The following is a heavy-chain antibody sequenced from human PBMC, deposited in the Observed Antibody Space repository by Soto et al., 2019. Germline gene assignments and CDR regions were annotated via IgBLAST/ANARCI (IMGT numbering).Heavy chain of an antibody. CDR1: GYTFTSYG. J-gene: IGHJ5*02. Sequence: ASVKVSFEASGYTFTSYGIHWVRHAPRQRLEWMGWINAANGDTKYSPKFQGRVTITRDTSASTAYMELSSLRSEDTAVYYCVRRHVSATGIDWFDPWGQGTLVTVSS. D-gene: IGHD6-13*01. CDR2: INAANGDT. CDR3: VRRHVSATGIDWFDP. V-gene: IGHV1-3*01.